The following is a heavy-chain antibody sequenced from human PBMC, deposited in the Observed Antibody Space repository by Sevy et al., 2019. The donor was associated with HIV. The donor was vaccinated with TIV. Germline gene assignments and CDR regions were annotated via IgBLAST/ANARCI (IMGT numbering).Heavy chain of an antibody. V-gene: IGHV3-7*01. Sequence: GALRLSCAASGFTFSSYWMSWVRQAPGKGLEWVANIKQDGSEKYYVDSVKGRFTISRDNAKNSLYLKMNSLRAEDTAVYYCARQQLGTNGVLNYYYYGMDVWGQGTTVTVSS. CDR3: ARQQLGTNGVLNYYYYGMDV. J-gene: IGHJ6*02. CDR2: IKQDGSEK. D-gene: IGHD2-8*01. CDR1: GFTFSSYW.